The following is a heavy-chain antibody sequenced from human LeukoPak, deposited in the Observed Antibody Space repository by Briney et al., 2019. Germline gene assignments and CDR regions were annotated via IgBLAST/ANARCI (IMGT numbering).Heavy chain of an antibody. CDR3: ARDTTVTYTMDV. CDR1: GGSISSSSYY. V-gene: IGHV4-39*07. CDR2: IYYSGST. D-gene: IGHD4-17*01. J-gene: IGHJ6*04. Sequence: SQTLSLTCTVSGGSISSSSYYWGWIRQPPGKGLEWIGSIYYSGSTYYNPSLKSRVTISVDTSKNQFSLKLSSVTDADTAVYYCARDTTVTYTMDVWGKGTTVTVSS.